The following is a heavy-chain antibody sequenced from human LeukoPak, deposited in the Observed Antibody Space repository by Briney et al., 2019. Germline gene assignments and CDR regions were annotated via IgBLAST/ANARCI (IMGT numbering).Heavy chain of an antibody. J-gene: IGHJ2*01. Sequence: KPSETLSLTCAVYGGSFSGYYWSWIRQPPGKGLEWIGYIYYSGSTNYNPSLKSRVTISVDTSKNQFSLKLSSVTAADTAVYYCARDSALWFGESYYWYFDLWGRGTLVTVSS. D-gene: IGHD3-10*01. CDR3: ARDSALWFGESYYWYFDL. CDR1: GGSFSGYY. V-gene: IGHV4-59*01. CDR2: IYYSGST.